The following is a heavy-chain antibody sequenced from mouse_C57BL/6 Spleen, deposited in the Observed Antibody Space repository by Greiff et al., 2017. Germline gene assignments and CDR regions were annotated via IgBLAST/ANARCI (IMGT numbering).Heavy chain of an antibody. CDR1: GFTFSSYA. D-gene: IGHD2-4*01. CDR3: ARIYDYDDGGDY. J-gene: IGHJ2*01. Sequence: EVKLMESGGGLVKPGGSLKLSCAASGFTFSSYAMSWVRQTPEKRLEWVATISDGGSYTYYPDNVKGRFTISRDNAKNNLYLQMSHLKSEDTAMYYCARIYDYDDGGDYWGQGTTLTVSS. CDR2: ISDGGSYT. V-gene: IGHV5-4*03.